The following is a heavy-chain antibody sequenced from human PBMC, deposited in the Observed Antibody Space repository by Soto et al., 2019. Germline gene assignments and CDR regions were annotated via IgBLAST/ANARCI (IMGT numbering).Heavy chain of an antibody. CDR1: GFTFSSYS. CDR3: ARDGYSTFDS. D-gene: IGHD4-4*01. V-gene: IGHV3-48*02. J-gene: IGHJ4*02. CDR2: ISRSSSPI. Sequence: LRLSCEASGFTFSSYSMNWVRQAPGKGLEWVSYISRSSSPIYYADSVKGRFTISRDNAKDSLYLQMNSLRDEDTAVYYCARDGYSTFDSWGQGTLVTVSS.